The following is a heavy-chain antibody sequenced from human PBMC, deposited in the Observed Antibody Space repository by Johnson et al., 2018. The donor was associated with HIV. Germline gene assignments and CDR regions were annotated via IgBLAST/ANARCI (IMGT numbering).Heavy chain of an antibody. CDR3: ARRSWAFDAFDI. Sequence: QVQLVESGGGVVQPGKSLRLSCSASRFTFSNYAMNWVRQAPGKGLEWMAIISYDGSNKYYADSVKGRFTISRDNSKNTLYLQMNSLRAEDTAVYYCARRSWAFDAFDI. D-gene: IGHD1-26*01. CDR2: ISYDGSNK. CDR1: RFTFSNYA. J-gene: IGHJ3*02. V-gene: IGHV3-30*03.